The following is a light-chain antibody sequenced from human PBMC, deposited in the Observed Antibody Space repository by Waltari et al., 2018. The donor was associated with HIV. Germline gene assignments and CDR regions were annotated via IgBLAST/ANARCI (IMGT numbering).Light chain of an antibody. CDR1: SNDVGDYNH. CDR3: TAYKYSTRSYV. Sequence: QSALTQPASVSGSPGQSITISCIGSSNDVGDYNHVAWYQQHPDKAPKLLIYDGTNGPPGVSNRFSCSKSGNTASLAISGLQSEDEADYFCTAYKYSTRSYVFGTGTKVTVL. J-gene: IGLJ1*01. V-gene: IGLV2-14*03. CDR2: DGT.